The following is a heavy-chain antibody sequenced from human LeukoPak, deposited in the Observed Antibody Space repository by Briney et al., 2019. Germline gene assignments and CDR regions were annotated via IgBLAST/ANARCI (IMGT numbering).Heavy chain of an antibody. D-gene: IGHD6-19*01. Sequence: PSETLSLTCTVSGGSISSSSYYWGWIRQPPGKGLEWIGSIYYSGSTYYNPSLKSRVTISVDTSKNQFSLKLSSVTAADTAVYYCARERSDGAKYSSGLGIDWFDPWGQGTLVTVSS. J-gene: IGHJ5*02. CDR1: GGSISSSSYY. CDR3: ARERSDGAKYSSGLGIDWFDP. V-gene: IGHV4-39*07. CDR2: IYYSGST.